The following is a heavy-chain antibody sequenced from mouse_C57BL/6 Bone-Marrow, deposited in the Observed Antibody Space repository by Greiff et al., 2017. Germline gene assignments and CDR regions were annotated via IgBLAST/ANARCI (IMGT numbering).Heavy chain of an antibody. CDR1: GYAFSSYW. V-gene: IGHV1-80*01. Sequence: VQLQPSWAELVKPGASVKISCKASGYAFSSYWMNWVKQRPGKGLEWIGQIYPGDGDTNYNGKFKGKATLTADKSSSTAYMQLSSLTSEDSAVYFCAGYNPYWYFDVWGTGTTVTVSS. CDR2: IYPGDGDT. D-gene: IGHD3-1*01. J-gene: IGHJ1*03. CDR3: AGYNPYWYFDV.